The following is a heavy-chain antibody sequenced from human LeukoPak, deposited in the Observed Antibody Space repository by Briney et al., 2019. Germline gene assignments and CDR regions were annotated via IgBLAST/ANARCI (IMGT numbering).Heavy chain of an antibody. J-gene: IGHJ5*02. V-gene: IGHV4-59*06. CDR2: IFYSGTI. CDR1: GGSISTYY. CDR3: ATLDNSFDH. Sequence: SETLSLTCTVSGGSISTYYWSWIRQPPGKGLEWIASIFYSGTIYNNPSLKSRTLISVDTSKNQFSLGLTSVTAADTAVYFCATLDNSFDHWGQGTLVTVSS.